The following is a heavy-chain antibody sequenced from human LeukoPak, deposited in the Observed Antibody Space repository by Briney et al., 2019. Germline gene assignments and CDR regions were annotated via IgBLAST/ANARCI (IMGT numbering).Heavy chain of an antibody. V-gene: IGHV3-33*01. CDR3: ARSRSSGWVYFEY. CDR2: IWSDGSNK. CDR1: GFTFSSYG. D-gene: IGHD6-19*01. Sequence: GGSLRLSCAASGFTFSSYGMHWVRKAPGKGLEWVAVIWSDGSNKYYADSVKGRFTITRDNSKNTLYLQMDSLRAEDTAVYYCARSRSSGWVYFEYWGQGTLVTVSS. J-gene: IGHJ4*02.